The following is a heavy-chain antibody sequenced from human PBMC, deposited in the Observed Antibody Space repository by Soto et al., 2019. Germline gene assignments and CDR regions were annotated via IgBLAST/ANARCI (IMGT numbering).Heavy chain of an antibody. CDR3: ARASLRFLEWSTEYYYCYGMDV. Sequence: GASVKVSCKASGGTFSSYAISWVRQAPGQGLEWMGGIIPIFGTANYAQKFQGRVTITADESTSTAYMELSSLRSEDTAVYYCARASLRFLEWSTEYYYCYGMDVWGQGTTVTVSS. V-gene: IGHV1-69*13. J-gene: IGHJ6*02. CDR1: GGTFSSYA. CDR2: IIPIFGTA. D-gene: IGHD3-3*01.